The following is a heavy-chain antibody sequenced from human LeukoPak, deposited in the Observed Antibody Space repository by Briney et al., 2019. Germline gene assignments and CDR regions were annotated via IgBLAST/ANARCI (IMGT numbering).Heavy chain of an antibody. CDR1: GFTFSNAW. V-gene: IGHV3-21*01. CDR3: ARVGSNWDY. CDR2: ISSSSSYI. Sequence: GGSLGLSCAASGFTFSNAWMNWVRQAPGKGLEWVSSISSSSSYIYYADSVKGRFTISRDNAKNSLYLQMNSLRAEDTAVYYCARVGSNWDYWGQGTLVTVSS. J-gene: IGHJ4*02. D-gene: IGHD1-20*01.